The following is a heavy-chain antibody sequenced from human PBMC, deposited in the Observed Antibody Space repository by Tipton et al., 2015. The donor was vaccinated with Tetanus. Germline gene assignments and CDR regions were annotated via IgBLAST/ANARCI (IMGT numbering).Heavy chain of an antibody. CDR3: ARSYYDSSGYLGY. CDR1: GYSFNDYY. V-gene: IGHV1-2*02. D-gene: IGHD3-22*01. Sequence: QSGPEVKVPGASVKVSCKASGYSFNDYYVHWLRQAPGQGLEWMGRISPDSGATSYPQEFQGRVTVTRDTSSSTAYMELRRLGSDDTAVYYCARSYYDSSGYLGYWGQGTQVTVSS. CDR2: ISPDSGAT. J-gene: IGHJ4*02.